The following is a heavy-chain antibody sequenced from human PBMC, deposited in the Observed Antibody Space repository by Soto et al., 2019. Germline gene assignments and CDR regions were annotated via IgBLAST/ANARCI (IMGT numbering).Heavy chain of an antibody. CDR3: ARDIVVVVAATWNYYYYGMDV. D-gene: IGHD2-15*01. Sequence: PGGSLRLSCAASGFTFSSYGMHWVRQAPGKGLEWVAVIWYDGSNKYYADSVKGRFTIPRDNSKNTLYLQMNSLRAEDTAVYYCARDIVVVVAATWNYYYYGMDVWGQGTTVTVSS. CDR1: GFTFSSYG. CDR2: IWYDGSNK. V-gene: IGHV3-33*01. J-gene: IGHJ6*02.